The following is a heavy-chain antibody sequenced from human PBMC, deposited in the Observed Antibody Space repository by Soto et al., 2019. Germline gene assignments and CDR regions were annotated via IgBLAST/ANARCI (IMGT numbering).Heavy chain of an antibody. J-gene: IGHJ2*01. CDR2: INTDSGTT. CDR3: VRDRAADWYLDL. CDR1: GYSFTSCA. Sequence: QVQVVQSGAEVKKPGASVRLSCKTSGYSFTSCALHWVRQAPGQGFEWMGWINTDSGTTKYSQKFQGRVTITRDASASTAYMELRSLSSEDTTIYYWVRDRAADWYLDLWGRGTLVTVSS. D-gene: IGHD6-25*01. V-gene: IGHV1-3*04.